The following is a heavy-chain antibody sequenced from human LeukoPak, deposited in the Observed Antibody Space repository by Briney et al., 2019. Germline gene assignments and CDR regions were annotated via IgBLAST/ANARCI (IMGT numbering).Heavy chain of an antibody. V-gene: IGHV1-2*02. CDR3: ARNGGANWGNWFAP. Sequence: ASVKVSCKASGYTFTGYYMHWVRQAPGQGLEWMGWINPNSGGTNYAQKFQGRVTMTRDTSISTAYMELRSLRSDDTAVYYCARNGGANWGNWFAPWGQGTLVIVSS. CDR1: GYTFTGYY. J-gene: IGHJ5*02. CDR2: INPNSGGT. D-gene: IGHD3-16*01.